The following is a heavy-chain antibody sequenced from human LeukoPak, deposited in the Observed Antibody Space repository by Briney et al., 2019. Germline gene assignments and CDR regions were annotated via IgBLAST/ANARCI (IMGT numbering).Heavy chain of an antibody. D-gene: IGHD4-17*01. CDR1: GFTFDNYD. Sequence: GGSLRLSCAASGFTFDNYDMHWVRQAPGKGLEWVSGITWNSGGTGYADSVKGRFTISRDNAKNSLYLQMNSLRAEDTALYYCAKGYGDYYYYYGMDVWGLGTTVTVS. CDR2: ITWNSGGT. CDR3: AKGYGDYYYYYGMDV. V-gene: IGHV3-9*01. J-gene: IGHJ6*02.